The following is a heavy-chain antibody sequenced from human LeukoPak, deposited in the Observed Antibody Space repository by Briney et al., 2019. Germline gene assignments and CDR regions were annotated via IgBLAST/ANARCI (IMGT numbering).Heavy chain of an antibody. D-gene: IGHD1-26*01. V-gene: IGHV4-59*12. CDR1: GDSISHFY. Sequence: SETLSLTCTVSGDSISHFYWNWIRQPPGKGLEWIGNFFNSGSTNYNPSLKSRVTISGDTSENQFSLTLSSVTAADTAVYYCARSVVGATTTPNFLDYWGQGTLVTVPS. CDR2: FFNSGST. J-gene: IGHJ4*02. CDR3: ARSVVGATTTPNFLDY.